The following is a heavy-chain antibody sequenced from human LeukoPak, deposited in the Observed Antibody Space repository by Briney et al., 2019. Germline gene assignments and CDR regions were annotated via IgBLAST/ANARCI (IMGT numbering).Heavy chain of an antibody. D-gene: IGHD3-22*01. CDR3: AKDRSSGFRAFDI. CDR2: ISSSSSYI. J-gene: IGHJ3*02. CDR1: GFTFSSYS. Sequence: GGSLRLSCAASGFTFSSYSMNWVRQAPGKGLEWVSSISSSSSYIYYADSVKGRFTISRDNAKNSLYLQMHDLRPEDTALYYCAKDRSSGFRAFDIWGQGSVVTVSS. V-gene: IGHV3-21*04.